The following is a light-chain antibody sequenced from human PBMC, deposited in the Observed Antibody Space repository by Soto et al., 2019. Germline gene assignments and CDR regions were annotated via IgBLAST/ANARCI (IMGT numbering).Light chain of an antibody. CDR2: GAS. Sequence: EIVMTQSPATLSVSPGERGTLSCRASQSVSSNLAWYQQKPGQAPRLLIYGASTRATGIPATFSGSGSGTEFTLTISSPQSEDFAVYYGQQYNNWPPWTFGQGTKGEIK. CDR3: QQYNNWPPWT. CDR1: QSVSSN. V-gene: IGKV3-15*01. J-gene: IGKJ1*01.